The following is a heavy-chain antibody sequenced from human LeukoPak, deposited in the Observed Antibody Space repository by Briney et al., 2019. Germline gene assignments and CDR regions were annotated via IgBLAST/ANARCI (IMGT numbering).Heavy chain of an antibody. J-gene: IGHJ4*02. V-gene: IGHV4-39*07. D-gene: IGHD2-15*01. CDR3: ARDVGGKYYFDY. CDR1: GGSISSSSYY. CDR2: IYYSGST. Sequence: KPSETLSLTCTVSGGSISSSSYYWGWIRQPPGKGLEWIGNIYYSGSTYYKPSLKSRVTVSVDTSKNQFSLKLTSVTAADTAVYYCARDVGGKYYFDYWGQGTLVTVSS.